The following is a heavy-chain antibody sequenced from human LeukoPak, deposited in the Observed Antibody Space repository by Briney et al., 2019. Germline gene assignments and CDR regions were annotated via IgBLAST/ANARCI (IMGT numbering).Heavy chain of an antibody. CDR2: VSGGGHNT. CDR3: AKDRSSWYYPFDS. CDR1: GFTFSSYA. D-gene: IGHD2-15*01. J-gene: IGHJ4*02. V-gene: IGHV3-23*01. Sequence: AGGSLRLSCAASGFTFSSYAMSWVRQAPGKGLEWVSVVSGGGHNTYYADSVKGRFTISRDNSKNTVYLQMNSLRAEDTAVYYCAKDRSSWYYPFDSWGQGTLVTVSS.